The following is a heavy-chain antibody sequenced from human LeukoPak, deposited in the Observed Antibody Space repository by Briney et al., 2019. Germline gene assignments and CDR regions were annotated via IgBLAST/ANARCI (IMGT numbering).Heavy chain of an antibody. J-gene: IGHJ3*02. CDR2: INPNSGGT. D-gene: IGHD1-1*01. CDR1: GYTFTGHY. Sequence: GAPVKVSCKASGYTFTGHYMHWVRQAPGQGLEWMGWINPNSGGTNYAQKFQGRVTMTRDTSISTAYMELSRLRSDDTAVYYCARARTTGTTDDAFDIWGQGTMVTVSS. V-gene: IGHV1-2*02. CDR3: ARARTTGTTDDAFDI.